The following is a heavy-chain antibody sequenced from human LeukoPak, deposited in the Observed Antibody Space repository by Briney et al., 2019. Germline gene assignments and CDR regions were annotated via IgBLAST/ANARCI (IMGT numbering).Heavy chain of an antibody. CDR3: TRGAMAPDY. V-gene: IGHV3-49*04. CDR2: IRTKAYGRTT. CDR1: GFTFSSYA. Sequence: GGSLRLSCAASGFTFSSYALNWVRQAPGKGLEWVGFIRTKAYGRTTEYAASVKGRFTISRDDSKSIAYLQMNSLKTEDTAVYYCTRGAMAPDYWSQGTLVTVSS. J-gene: IGHJ4*02. D-gene: IGHD5-18*01.